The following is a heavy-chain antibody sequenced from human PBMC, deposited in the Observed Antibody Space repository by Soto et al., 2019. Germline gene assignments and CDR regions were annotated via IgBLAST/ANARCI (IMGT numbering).Heavy chain of an antibody. V-gene: IGHV1-69*01. J-gene: IGHJ6*02. CDR3: ARDRSGRDYYGMDV. CDR2: IIPIFGTA. D-gene: IGHD3-10*01. Sequence: QVQLVQSGAEVTKPGSSVKVSCKASGGTFSSYAISWVRQAPGQGLEWMGGIIPIFGTANYAQKFQGRVTITADESTSTAYMELSSLRSEDTAVYYCARDRSGRDYYGMDVWGQGTTVTVSS. CDR1: GGTFSSYA.